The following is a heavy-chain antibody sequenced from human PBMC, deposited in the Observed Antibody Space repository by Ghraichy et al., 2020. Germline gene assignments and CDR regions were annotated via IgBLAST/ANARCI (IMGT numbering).Heavy chain of an antibody. V-gene: IGHV1-18*01. CDR3: ARDMIVVVPGGYYYYGMDV. J-gene: IGHJ6*02. CDR1: GYTFTSYG. D-gene: IGHD3-22*01. Sequence: ASVKVSCKASGYTFTSYGISWVRQAPGQGLEWMGWISAYNGNTNYAQKLQGRVTMTTDTSTSTAYMELRSLRSDDTAVYYCARDMIVVVPGGYYYYGMDVWGQGTTVTVSS. CDR2: ISAYNGNT.